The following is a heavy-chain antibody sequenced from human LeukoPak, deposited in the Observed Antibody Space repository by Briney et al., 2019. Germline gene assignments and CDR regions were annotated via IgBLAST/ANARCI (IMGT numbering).Heavy chain of an antibody. V-gene: IGHV3-21*01. CDR1: GFTFSTYR. CDR3: ATDTSY. D-gene: IGHD2-2*02. Sequence: GGSLRLSCAASGFTFSTYRMNWVRQVRGKGLEWVSSITGSGYSIYYADSVKGRFTISRDNAKSSLYLQMNSLTAEDTAVYYCATDTSYWGQGTLVAVSS. CDR2: ITGSGYSI. J-gene: IGHJ4*02.